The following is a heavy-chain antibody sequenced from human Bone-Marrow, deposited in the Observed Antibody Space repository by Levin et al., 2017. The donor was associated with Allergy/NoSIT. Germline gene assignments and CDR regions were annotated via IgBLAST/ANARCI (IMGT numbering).Heavy chain of an antibody. CDR3: ARPVTFLGWGMDV. Sequence: AGESLKISCKGSGYSFTSYWIGWVRQMPGKGLEWMGIIYPGDSDTRYSPSFQGQVTISADKSISTAYLQWSSLKASDTAMYYCARPVTFLGWGMDVWGQGTTVTVSS. CDR2: IYPGDSDT. D-gene: IGHD4-11*01. J-gene: IGHJ6*02. V-gene: IGHV5-51*01. CDR1: GYSFTSYW.